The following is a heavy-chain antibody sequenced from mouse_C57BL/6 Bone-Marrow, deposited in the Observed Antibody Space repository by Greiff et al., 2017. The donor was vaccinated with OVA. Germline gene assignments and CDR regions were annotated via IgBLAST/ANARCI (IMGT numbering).Heavy chain of an antibody. V-gene: IGHV5-15*01. CDR3: ARHGDY. J-gene: IGHJ4*01. CDR2: ISNLAYSI. CDR1: GFTFSDYG. Sequence: EVMVVESGGGLVQPGGSLKLSCAASGFTFSDYGMAWVRQAPRKGPEWVAFISNLAYSIYYADTVTGRFTISRENAKNTLYLEMSSLRSEDTAMYYCARHGDYWGQGTSVTVSS.